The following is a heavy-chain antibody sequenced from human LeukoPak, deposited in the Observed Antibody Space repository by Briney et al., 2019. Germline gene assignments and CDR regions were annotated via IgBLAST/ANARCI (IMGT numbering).Heavy chain of an antibody. CDR1: GGSFSGYY. CDR3: ARVPRSVVVAATGED. V-gene: IGHV4-34*01. Sequence: PETLSLTCAVYGGSFSGYYWSWIRQPPGKGLEWIGEINHSGSTNYNPSLKSRVTISVDTSKNQFSLKLSSVTAADTAVYYCARVPRSVVVAATGEDWGQGTLVTVSS. CDR2: INHSGST. D-gene: IGHD2-15*01. J-gene: IGHJ4*02.